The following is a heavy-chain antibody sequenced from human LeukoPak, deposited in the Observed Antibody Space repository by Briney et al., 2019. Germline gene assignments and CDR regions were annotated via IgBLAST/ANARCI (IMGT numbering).Heavy chain of an antibody. CDR1: GGSISSGSYY. Sequence: SETLSLTCTVSGGSISSGSYYWSWIRQPAGKGLEWIGRIYTSGSTNYNPSLKSRVTISVDTSKNQFSLKLSSVTAADTAVYYCARDFRWFGEFPRAFDIWGQGTMVTVSS. D-gene: IGHD3-10*01. J-gene: IGHJ3*02. V-gene: IGHV4-61*02. CDR3: ARDFRWFGEFPRAFDI. CDR2: IYTSGST.